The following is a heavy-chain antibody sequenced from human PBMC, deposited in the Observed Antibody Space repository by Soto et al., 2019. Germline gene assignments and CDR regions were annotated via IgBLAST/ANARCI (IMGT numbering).Heavy chain of an antibody. CDR1: VDSFSTYC. V-gene: IGHV4-4*07. CDR3: ARYSNNWFQTEVMDV. D-gene: IGHD1-20*01. CDR2: IDARGNP. Sequence: SETLSLTCTVSVDSFSTYCWSWIRRPAGKGLEWIGRIDARGNPNYNPSLKSRVTMSADTSKTQFSLKLTSVTAADTAVYYCARYSNNWFQTEVMDVWGQGTTVT. J-gene: IGHJ6*02.